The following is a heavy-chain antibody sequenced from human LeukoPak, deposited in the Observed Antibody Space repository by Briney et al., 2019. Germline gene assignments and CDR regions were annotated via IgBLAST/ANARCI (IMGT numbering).Heavy chain of an antibody. V-gene: IGHV4-34*01. D-gene: IGHD6-6*01. CDR2: INHSGST. CDR3: ARLYSSSSWFDP. Sequence: SETLSLTCAVYGGSFSGYYWSWIRQPPGKGLEWIGEINHSGSTNYNPSLKSRVTISVDTSKNQFSLKLSSVTAADTAVYYCARLYSSSSWFDPWGQGTLATVSS. J-gene: IGHJ5*02. CDR1: GGSFSGYY.